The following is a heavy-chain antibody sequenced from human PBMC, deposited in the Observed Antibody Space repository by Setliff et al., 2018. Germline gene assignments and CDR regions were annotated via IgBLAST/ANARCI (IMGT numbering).Heavy chain of an antibody. V-gene: IGHV3-7*03. Sequence: GGSLRLSCAASGFTFGSSWITWVRQAPGKGLERVAIINPDGREKYYLDSVKGRFTISRDNAKNSLYLQMSSLRAEDTAVYYCAGDPPGPHLVYTYWGQGALVTVSS. CDR2: INPDGREK. CDR1: GFTFGSSW. D-gene: IGHD3-16*01. CDR3: AGDPPGPHLVYTY. J-gene: IGHJ4*02.